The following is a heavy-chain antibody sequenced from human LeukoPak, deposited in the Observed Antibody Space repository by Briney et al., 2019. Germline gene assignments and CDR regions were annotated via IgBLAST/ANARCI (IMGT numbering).Heavy chain of an antibody. D-gene: IGHD2-15*01. CDR3: TTEFYCSGGSCQLNWFDP. V-gene: IGHV3-73*01. Sequence: PGGSLRLSCAASGFTFSGSAMHWVRQASGKGLEWVGRIRSKANSYATAYAASVKGRFTISRDDSKSTAYLQMNSLKTEDTAVYYCTTEFYCSGGSCQLNWFDPWGQGTLVTVSS. CDR2: IRSKANSYAT. J-gene: IGHJ5*02. CDR1: GFTFSGSA.